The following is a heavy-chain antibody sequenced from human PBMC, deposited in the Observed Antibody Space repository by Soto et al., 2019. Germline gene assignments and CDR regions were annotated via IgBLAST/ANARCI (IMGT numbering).Heavy chain of an antibody. D-gene: IGHD1-1*01. CDR2: VFYSGSA. Sequence: PSETLSLTCSVSGGSINSDDSFWGWVRQSPGKGLEWIGSVFYSGSAYYNPSLESRVAMSVDTSINQFSLKLTSVTAADTAVYYCATSGATTTIPARWWFDPWGQGTLVTVSS. J-gene: IGHJ5*02. V-gene: IGHV4-39*01. CDR1: GGSINSDDSF. CDR3: ATSGATTTIPARWWFDP.